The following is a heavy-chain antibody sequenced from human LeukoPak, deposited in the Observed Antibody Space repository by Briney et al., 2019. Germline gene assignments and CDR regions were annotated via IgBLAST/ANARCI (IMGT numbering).Heavy chain of an antibody. CDR3: ARRGSITMVRGTDVGGTWFDP. Sequence: GESLKISCKGFGDSFIRYWIGWVRQMPGKGLEWMGIIYPGDSDTRYSSSFQGQVTISADKSISTAYLQWSSLKASDTAMYYCARRGSITMVRGTDVGGTWFDPWGQGTLVTVSS. CDR2: IYPGDSDT. J-gene: IGHJ5*02. D-gene: IGHD3-10*01. V-gene: IGHV5-51*01. CDR1: GDSFIRYW.